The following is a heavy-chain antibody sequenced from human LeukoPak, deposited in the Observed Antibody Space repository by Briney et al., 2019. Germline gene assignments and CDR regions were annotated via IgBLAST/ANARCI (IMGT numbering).Heavy chain of an antibody. Sequence: PSETLSLTCTVSGGSVIRDNYYWTWIRQAPGKGLEWIGYVYYSGSTNYNPSLKSRVTISLDTSKNQFSLKLSSVTAADTAVYYCARDHCSGGSCYGFDYWGQGTLVTVSS. CDR3: ARDHCSGGSCYGFDY. V-gene: IGHV4-61*01. D-gene: IGHD2-15*01. J-gene: IGHJ4*02. CDR2: VYYSGST. CDR1: GGSVIRDNYY.